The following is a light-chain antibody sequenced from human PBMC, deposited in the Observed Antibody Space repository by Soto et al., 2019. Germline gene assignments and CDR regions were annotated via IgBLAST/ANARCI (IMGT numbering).Light chain of an antibody. CDR1: QSVSSSY. Sequence: IVLTQSPCTLSLSPGERATLSCSASQSVSSSYLAWYQQKPGQAPRLLIYDVFNRATGIPARFSGSGSGTDFTLTISSLEPEDFAVYYCQQRSNWPPEITFGQGTRLEI. CDR3: QQRSNWPPEIT. V-gene: IGKV3D-20*02. J-gene: IGKJ5*01. CDR2: DVF.